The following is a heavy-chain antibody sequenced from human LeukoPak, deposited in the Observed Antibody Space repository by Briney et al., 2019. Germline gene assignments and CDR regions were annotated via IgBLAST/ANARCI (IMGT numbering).Heavy chain of an antibody. CDR3: ARGFLEGDY. CDR1: GGSISSYY. D-gene: IGHD3-3*01. J-gene: IGHJ4*02. Sequence: SETLSLXCTVSGGSISSYYWRWIRQPPGKGLEWIGYIYYSGSTNYNPSLKGRVTISVDTSKNQFSLKLSSVTAADTAVYYCARGFLEGDYWGQGTLVTVSS. CDR2: IYYSGST. V-gene: IGHV4-59*01.